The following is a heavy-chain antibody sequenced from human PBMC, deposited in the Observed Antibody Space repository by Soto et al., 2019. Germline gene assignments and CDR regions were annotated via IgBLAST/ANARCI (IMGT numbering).Heavy chain of an antibody. CDR1: GFTFSSYS. V-gene: IGHV3-48*02. Sequence: TGGSLRLSCAASGFTFSSYSMNWVRQAPGKGLEWVSYISSSSSTIYYADSVKGRFTISRDNAKNSLYLQMNSLRDEDTAVYYCAREALTYYDFWSGSNWFDPWGQGTLVTVSS. D-gene: IGHD3-3*01. CDR3: AREALTYYDFWSGSNWFDP. CDR2: ISSSSSTI. J-gene: IGHJ5*02.